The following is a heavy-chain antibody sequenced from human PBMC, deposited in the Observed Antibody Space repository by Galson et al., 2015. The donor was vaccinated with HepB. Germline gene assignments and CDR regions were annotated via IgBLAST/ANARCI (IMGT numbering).Heavy chain of an antibody. Sequence: SLRLSCAASKFTFSAYTMNWVRQAPGTGLEWVSSISRGNSFIYYADSVKGRFTISRDNAKKSLYLQMNSLRAEDTAVYYCARDLIAAGLDYYAMDVWGQGTTVTVSS. D-gene: IGHD6-13*01. CDR3: ARDLIAAGLDYYAMDV. V-gene: IGHV3-21*01. CDR2: ISRGNSFI. CDR1: KFTFSAYT. J-gene: IGHJ6*02.